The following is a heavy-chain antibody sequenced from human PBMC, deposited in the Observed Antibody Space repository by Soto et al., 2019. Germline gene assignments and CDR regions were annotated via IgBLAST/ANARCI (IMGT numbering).Heavy chain of an antibody. CDR2: ISSSSSYI. Sequence: GGSLRLSCAASGFTFSSYSMNWVRQAPGKGLEWVSSISSSSSYIYYADSVKGRFTISRDNAKNSLYLQMNSLRAEDTAVYYCANTRSRYCSSTSCYGYYYGMDVWGQGTTVTVSS. CDR1: GFTFSSYS. J-gene: IGHJ6*02. V-gene: IGHV3-21*04. CDR3: ANTRSRYCSSTSCYGYYYGMDV. D-gene: IGHD2-2*01.